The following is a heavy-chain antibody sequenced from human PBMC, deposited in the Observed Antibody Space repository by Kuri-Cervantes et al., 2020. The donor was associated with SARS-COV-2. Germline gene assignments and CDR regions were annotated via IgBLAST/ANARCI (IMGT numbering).Heavy chain of an antibody. CDR3: ARGLAARLDYYYGMDV. J-gene: IGHJ6*02. CDR1: GGTFSSYA. CDR2: IIPILGIA. Sequence: SVKVSCKASGGTFSSYAISWVRQAPGQGLEWMGRIIPILGIANYAQKFQGRVTITADKSTSTAYMELSSLRSEDTAVYYCARGLAARLDYYYGMDVWGQGTTVTVSS. D-gene: IGHD6-6*01. V-gene: IGHV1-69*04.